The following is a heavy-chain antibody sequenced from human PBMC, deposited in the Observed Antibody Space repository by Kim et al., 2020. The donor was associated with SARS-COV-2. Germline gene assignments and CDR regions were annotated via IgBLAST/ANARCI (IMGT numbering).Heavy chain of an antibody. J-gene: IGHJ6*02. CDR2: ISAYNGNT. CDR1: GYTFTSYC. D-gene: IGHD1-20*01. CDR3: ARVTGTTRDYYYYYYGMDV. Sequence: ASVKVSCKASGYTFTSYCISWVRQAPGQGLEWMGWISAYNGNTNYAQKLQGRVTMTTDTSTSTAYMELRSLRSDDTAVYYCARVTGTTRDYYYYYYGMDVWGQGTTVTVSS. V-gene: IGHV1-18*01.